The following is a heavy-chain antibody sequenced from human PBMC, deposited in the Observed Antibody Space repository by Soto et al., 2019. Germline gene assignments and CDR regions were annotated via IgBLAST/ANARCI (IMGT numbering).Heavy chain of an antibody. J-gene: IGHJ4*02. CDR2: ILAAGSDK. CDR3: ARDDDYGDNGLDY. CDR1: GFSFSSYG. Sequence: QVQLVESGGGVVQPGRSLRLSCAASGFSFSSYGMHWVRQAPGKGLEWVAVILAAGSDKDYTDAVKGRFTISRDNSKNTLYLEMNSLRAEDTAVYYCARDDDYGDNGLDYWGQGTLVTVSS. V-gene: IGHV3-33*01. D-gene: IGHD4-17*01.